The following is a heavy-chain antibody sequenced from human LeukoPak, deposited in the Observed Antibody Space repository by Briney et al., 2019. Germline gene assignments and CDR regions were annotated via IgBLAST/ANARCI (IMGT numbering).Heavy chain of an antibody. CDR3: ARRCMSGYCRSGGPMDDY. CDR2: IYPADSDT. D-gene: IGHD2-15*01. Sequence: GESLKLSCKGSGYSYPRYWIGWVRQMPETDLAWMGVIYPADSDTTYHPSFQGQVTISVDRSINTAYLQWSSLKASDTAMYYCARRCMSGYCRSGGPMDDYWGQGTLVTVSS. J-gene: IGHJ4*02. V-gene: IGHV5-51*01. CDR1: GYSYPRYW.